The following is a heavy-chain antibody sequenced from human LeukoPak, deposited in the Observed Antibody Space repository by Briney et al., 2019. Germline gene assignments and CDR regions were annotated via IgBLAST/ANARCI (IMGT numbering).Heavy chain of an antibody. J-gene: IGHJ4*02. CDR2: INPSGGRT. CDR3: ASDGAYQPPRY. CDR1: GYVFTIYY. V-gene: IGHV1-46*01. Sequence: VASVTVSCKASGYVFTIYYIHWMRQAPGQGLEWMGKINPSGGRTNYAQKFQDRVTLTSDTSTSTAYMDLSSLRFEDTAVYYCASDGAYQPPRYWGQGTLVTVSS. D-gene: IGHD2-2*01.